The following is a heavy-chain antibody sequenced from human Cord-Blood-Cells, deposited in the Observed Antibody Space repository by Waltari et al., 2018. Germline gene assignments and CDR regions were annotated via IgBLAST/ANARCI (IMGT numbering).Heavy chain of an antibody. CDR3: AQGCSSTSCPMPHFDY. CDR1: GYTFPSYA. Sequence: QVQLVQSGSELKKPGASVKVSCKASGYTFPSYAMTWVRQAPGQGLEWMGWINTNTGNPTYAQGFTGRFVFSLDTSVSTAYLQISSLKAEDTAVYYCAQGCSSTSCPMPHFDYWGQGTLVTVSS. D-gene: IGHD2-2*01. J-gene: IGHJ4*02. CDR2: INTNTGNP. V-gene: IGHV7-4-1*02.